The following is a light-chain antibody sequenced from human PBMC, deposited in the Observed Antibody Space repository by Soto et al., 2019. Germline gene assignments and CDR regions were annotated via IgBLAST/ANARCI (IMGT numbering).Light chain of an antibody. CDR1: QSVSAY. Sequence: EIVLAQSPGTLSLSPGERATVSCRASQSVSAYLAWFQQKAGQPPRLLIYDASDRASGVPPRFSGSGSGTDFTLTITGLEPEDSAVYYCQHRSNWPWTFGQGTKVDIK. J-gene: IGKJ1*01. CDR3: QHRSNWPWT. V-gene: IGKV3-11*01. CDR2: DAS.